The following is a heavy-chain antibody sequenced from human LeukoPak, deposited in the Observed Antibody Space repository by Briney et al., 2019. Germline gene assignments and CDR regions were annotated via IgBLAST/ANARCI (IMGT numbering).Heavy chain of an antibody. Sequence: SVKVSCKASGGTFSSYAISWVRQAPRQGLEWMGGIIPIFGTANYAQKFQGRVTITTDESTSTAYMELSSLRSEDTAVYYCAREEAYCSSTSCHGYNWFDPWGQGTLVTVPS. D-gene: IGHD2-2*01. CDR3: AREEAYCSSTSCHGYNWFDP. J-gene: IGHJ5*02. CDR1: GGTFSSYA. V-gene: IGHV1-69*05. CDR2: IIPIFGTA.